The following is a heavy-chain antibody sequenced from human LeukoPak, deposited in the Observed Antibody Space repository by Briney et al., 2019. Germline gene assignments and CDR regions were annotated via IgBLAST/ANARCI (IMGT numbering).Heavy chain of an antibody. V-gene: IGHV3-20*04. CDR1: GFTFDDYG. CDR2: INWNGGST. Sequence: TGGSLRLSCAASGFTFDDYGMSWVRQAPGKGLEWVSGINWNGGSTGYADSVKGRFTISRDNSKNTLYLQMNSLRAEDTAVYYCARLGCSGGSCYSGEDYFDYWGQGTLVTVSS. CDR3: ARLGCSGGSCYSGEDYFDY. D-gene: IGHD2-15*01. J-gene: IGHJ4*02.